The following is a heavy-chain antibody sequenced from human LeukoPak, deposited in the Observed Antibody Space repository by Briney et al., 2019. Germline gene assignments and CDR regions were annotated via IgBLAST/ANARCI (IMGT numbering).Heavy chain of an antibody. CDR3: AREYYYDSSGYYKVLDY. V-gene: IGHV3-74*01. Sequence: HPGGSLRLSCAASGFTFSRYWMHWVRQAPGKGLVWVSRINRDGSSTSYADSVKGRFTISRDNAKNTLYLQMNSLRAEDTAVYYCAREYYYDSSGYYKVLDYWGQGTLVTVSS. D-gene: IGHD3-22*01. CDR1: GFTFSRYW. J-gene: IGHJ4*02. CDR2: INRDGSST.